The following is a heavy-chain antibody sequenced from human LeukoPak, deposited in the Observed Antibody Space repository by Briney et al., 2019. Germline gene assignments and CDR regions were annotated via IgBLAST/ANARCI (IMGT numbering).Heavy chain of an antibody. D-gene: IGHD3-10*01. J-gene: IGHJ6*03. CDR2: IYYSGST. CDR3: AKDSGRTDAFGTSSPYYMDV. Sequence: SETLSLTCTVSGGSISSYYWSWIRQPPGKGLEWIGYIYYSGSTNYNPSLKSRVTISVDTSKNQFSLKLSSVTAADTAVYCCAKDSGRTDAFGTSSPYYMDVWGKGTTVTISS. V-gene: IGHV4-59*01. CDR1: GGSISSYY.